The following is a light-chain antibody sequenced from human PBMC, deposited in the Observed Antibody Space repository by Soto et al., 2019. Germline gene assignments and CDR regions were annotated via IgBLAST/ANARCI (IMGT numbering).Light chain of an antibody. V-gene: IGLV2-14*01. CDR2: EVS. Sequence: QSALTQPASVSGSPGQLITISCTGTSSDVGGYNYVSWYQQHPGKAPKVMIYEVSNRPSGVSNRFSGSKSGNTASLTISGLQAEDEADYYCSSYTSSSTLVVFGTGTKLTVL. CDR1: SSDVGGYNY. J-gene: IGLJ1*01. CDR3: SSYTSSSTLVV.